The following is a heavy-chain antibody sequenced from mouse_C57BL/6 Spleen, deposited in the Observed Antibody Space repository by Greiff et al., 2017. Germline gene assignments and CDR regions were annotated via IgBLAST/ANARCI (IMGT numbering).Heavy chain of an antibody. CDR1: GYTFTSYW. CDR3: ERCIYGNYGWAY. CDR2: IYPGSGST. Sequence: QVQLQQPGAELVKPGASVKMSCKASGYTFTSYWITWVKQRPGQGLEWIGDIYPGSGSTNYNEKFKSKATLTVDTSSSTAYMQLSSLTSEDSAVYYGERCIYGNYGWAYWGQGTLVTVSA. V-gene: IGHV1-55*01. J-gene: IGHJ3*01. D-gene: IGHD2-1*01.